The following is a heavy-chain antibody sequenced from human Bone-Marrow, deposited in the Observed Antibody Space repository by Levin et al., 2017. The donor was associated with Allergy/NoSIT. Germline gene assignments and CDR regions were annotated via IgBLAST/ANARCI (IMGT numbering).Heavy chain of an antibody. CDR1: GFTFNTYS. CDR3: ARHKQAYCGGDCYDAFDI. J-gene: IGHJ3*02. V-gene: IGHV3-21*01. CDR2: ISSSSSHI. Sequence: GESLKISCAASGFTFNTYSMNWVRQAPGTGLEWVSSISSSSSHIYYADSVKGRFTISRDNAKNSLYLQMNSLRAEDTAVFYCARHKQAYCGGDCYDAFDIWGQGTMVTVSS. D-gene: IGHD2-21*02.